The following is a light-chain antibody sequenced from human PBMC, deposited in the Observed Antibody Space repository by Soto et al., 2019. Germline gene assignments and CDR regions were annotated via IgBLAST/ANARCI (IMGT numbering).Light chain of an antibody. Sequence: EIVMTQSPATLSVSPGERATLSCRASQSFSSNLAWYQQKPGQAPRLLIYGASTRATGVTARFSGSGSGTEFTLTISSLQSEDFAVYYCQQYNNRPPWTFGEGTKVEIK. CDR1: QSFSSN. V-gene: IGKV3-15*01. CDR2: GAS. CDR3: QQYNNRPPWT. J-gene: IGKJ1*01.